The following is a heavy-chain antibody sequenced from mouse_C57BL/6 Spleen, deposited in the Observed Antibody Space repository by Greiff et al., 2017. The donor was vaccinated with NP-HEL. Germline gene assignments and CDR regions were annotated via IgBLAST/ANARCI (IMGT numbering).Heavy chain of an antibody. CDR1: GYTFTSYW. J-gene: IGHJ3*01. D-gene: IGHD4-1*02. V-gene: IGHV1-64*01. CDR3: ARSPTGKAAWLAY. CDR2: IHPNSGST. Sequence: QVQLQQPGAELVKPGASVKLSCKASGYTFTSYWMHWVKQRPGQGLEWIGMIHPNSGSTNYTEKFKSKATLTVDKSSSTAYMQLSSLTSEDSAVCYCARSPTGKAAWLAYWGQGTLVTVSA.